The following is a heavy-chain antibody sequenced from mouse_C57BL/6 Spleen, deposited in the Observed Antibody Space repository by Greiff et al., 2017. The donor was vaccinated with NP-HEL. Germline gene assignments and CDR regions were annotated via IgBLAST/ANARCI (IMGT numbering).Heavy chain of an antibody. CDR1: GYAFSSSW. J-gene: IGHJ3*01. Sequence: VQLQQSGPELVKPGASVKISCKASGYAFSSSWMNWVKQRPGKGLEWIGRIYPGDGDTNYNGKFKGKATLTADKSSSTAYMQLSSLTSEDSAVYFCARFGYSWFAYWGQGTLVTVSA. V-gene: IGHV1-82*01. CDR2: IYPGDGDT. CDR3: ARFGYSWFAY. D-gene: IGHD2-3*01.